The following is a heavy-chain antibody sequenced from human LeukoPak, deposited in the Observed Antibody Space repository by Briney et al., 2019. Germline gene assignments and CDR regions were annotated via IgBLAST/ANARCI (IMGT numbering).Heavy chain of an antibody. J-gene: IGHJ4*02. CDR3: ARGRVHSSSSKSPIY. CDR2: INPNSGGT. Sequence: ASVKVSCKASGYTFTGYYMHWVRQAPGQGLEWMGWINPNSGGTNYAQKFQGRVTMTRDTSISTAYMELSRLRSDDTAVYYCARGRVHSSSSKSPIYWGQGTLVTVSS. V-gene: IGHV1-2*02. D-gene: IGHD6-6*01. CDR1: GYTFTGYY.